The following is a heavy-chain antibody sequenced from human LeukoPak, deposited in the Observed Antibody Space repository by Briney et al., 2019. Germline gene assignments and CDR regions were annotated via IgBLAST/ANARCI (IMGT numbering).Heavy chain of an antibody. D-gene: IGHD4-23*01. CDR1: GYTFTNYW. J-gene: IGHJ4*02. V-gene: IGHV5-51*01. Sequence: GESLKISCKGSGYTFTNYWSAWVRQMPGKGLEWRGIIYPGDSDTRYSPSFHGQVTIYADKSISIAYLQWSSLRASDTAMYYCARRDYGGFSHYFDYWGQGTTVTVSS. CDR3: ARRDYGGFSHYFDY. CDR2: IYPGDSDT.